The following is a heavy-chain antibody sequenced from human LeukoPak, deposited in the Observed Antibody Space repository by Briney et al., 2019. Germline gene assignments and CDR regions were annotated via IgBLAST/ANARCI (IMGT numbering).Heavy chain of an antibody. Sequence: PGGSLRLSCAASGFTFSSCAMHWVRQAPGKGLEWVAVISYDGSNKYYADSEKGRFTISRDNSKNTLYLQMNSLRAEDTAVYYCARDSWIHWGQGTLVTVSS. CDR2: ISYDGSNK. J-gene: IGHJ4*02. CDR3: ARDSWIH. V-gene: IGHV3-30*04. CDR1: GFTFSSCA. D-gene: IGHD5-18*01.